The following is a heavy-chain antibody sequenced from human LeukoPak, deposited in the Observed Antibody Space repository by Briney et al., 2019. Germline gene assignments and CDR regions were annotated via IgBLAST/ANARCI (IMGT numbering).Heavy chain of an antibody. V-gene: IGHV3-23*01. Sequence: GGSLRLSCAASGFTFNNYAMSWVRQAPGKGLEWVSGINGSGGSTYYADSVKGRFTISRDNSKNTLYLQMNSLRAEDTAVYYCAKDRITMVRGEGYFDYWGQGTLVTVSS. CDR3: AKDRITMVRGEGYFDY. J-gene: IGHJ4*02. CDR2: INGSGGST. D-gene: IGHD3-10*01. CDR1: GFTFNNYA.